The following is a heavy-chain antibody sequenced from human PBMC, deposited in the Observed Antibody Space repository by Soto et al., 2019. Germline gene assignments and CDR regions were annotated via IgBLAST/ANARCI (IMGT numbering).Heavy chain of an antibody. J-gene: IGHJ4*02. V-gene: IGHV4-59*01. Sequence: SETLSLTCTVSGGSISSYYWSWIRQPPGKGLEWIGYIYYSGSTNYNPSLKSRVTISVDTSKNQFSLKLSSVAAADTAVYYCARSDKVYDYVWGSYRYGAPFDYWGQGTLVTVSS. CDR3: ARSDKVYDYVWGSYRYGAPFDY. CDR1: GGSISSYY. D-gene: IGHD3-16*02. CDR2: IYYSGST.